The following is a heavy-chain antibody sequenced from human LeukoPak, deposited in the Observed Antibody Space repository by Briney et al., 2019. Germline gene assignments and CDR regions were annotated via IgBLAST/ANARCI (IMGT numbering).Heavy chain of an antibody. CDR1: GRSISSYY. D-gene: IGHD1-26*01. CDR3: ARKGDRGSAGFFDY. V-gene: IGHV4-59*01. Sequence: PSETLSLTCTVSGRSISSYYWSWIPQAPGKGLEWVGHIYHSGSTNYSPSLTSRVTMSVDRSKNQFSLKLSSVTAADTALYYCARKGDRGSAGFFDYWGQGTLVTVSS. CDR2: IYHSGST. J-gene: IGHJ4*02.